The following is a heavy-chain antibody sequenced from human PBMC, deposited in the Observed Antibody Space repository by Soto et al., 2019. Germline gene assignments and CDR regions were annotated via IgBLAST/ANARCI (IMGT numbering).Heavy chain of an antibody. J-gene: IGHJ6*02. CDR2: IYYSGST. Sequence: PSETLSLTCTVSGGSISSYYWSWIRQPPGKGLEWIGYIYYSGSTNYNPSLKSRVTISVDTSKNQFSLKLSSVTAADTAVYYCARNFIAGTLYYGMDVWGQGTTVTVSS. CDR3: ARNFIAGTLYYGMDV. CDR1: GGSISSYY. D-gene: IGHD6-13*01. V-gene: IGHV4-59*01.